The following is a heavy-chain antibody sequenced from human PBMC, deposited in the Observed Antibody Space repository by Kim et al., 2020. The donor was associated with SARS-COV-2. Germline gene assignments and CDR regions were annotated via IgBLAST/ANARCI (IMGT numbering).Heavy chain of an antibody. V-gene: IGHV3-49*02. J-gene: IGHJ4*02. CDR3: TRNYGDIGY. D-gene: IGHD4-17*01. Sequence: GTTEYAASVKGRFTISRDDSKSIAYLQMNSLKTEDTAVYYCTRNYGDIGYWGQGTLVTVSS. CDR2: GTT.